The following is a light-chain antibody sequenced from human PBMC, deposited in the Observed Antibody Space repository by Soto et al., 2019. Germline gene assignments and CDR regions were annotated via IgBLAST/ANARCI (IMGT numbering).Light chain of an antibody. CDR2: DDN. J-gene: IGLJ2*01. V-gene: IGLV1-51*01. CDR3: GTGDSGLSGVL. CDR1: SSNIGNNY. Sequence: QSVLTQPPSVSAGPGQKVTISCSGSSSNIGNNYVSWYQQVPGTAPKLLIYDDNERPSGIPGRFSGSKSGTSATLAITGLQTGDEADYYCGTGDSGLSGVLFGGGTKLTVL.